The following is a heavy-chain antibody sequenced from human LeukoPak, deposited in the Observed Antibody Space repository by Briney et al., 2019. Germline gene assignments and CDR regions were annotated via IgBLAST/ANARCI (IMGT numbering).Heavy chain of an antibody. V-gene: IGHV4-59*01. CDR2: IYYSGST. Sequence: SETLSLTCTVSGGSISSYYWSWIRQPPGKGLEWIGYIYYSGSTNYNPSLKSRVTISVDTSKNQFSLKLSSVTAADTAVYYCARVFLGSGYYYFDYWGQGTLVTVSS. CDR3: ARVFLGSGYYYFDY. CDR1: GGSISSYY. J-gene: IGHJ4*02. D-gene: IGHD3-3*01.